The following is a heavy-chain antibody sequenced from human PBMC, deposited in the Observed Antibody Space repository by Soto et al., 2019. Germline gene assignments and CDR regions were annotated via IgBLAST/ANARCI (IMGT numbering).Heavy chain of an antibody. Sequence: QITLQESGPSLVKPTEPLTLTCTFSWFSLSSSGVGVASIRQPPGKPLEWLALIYWDDDKYTTTSLKSRLTIAQDTSKNQVVLLMTNMDPADTAPYFCVHLLTGVSFDSWGQGTLVNVAS. CDR1: WFSLSSSGVG. D-gene: IGHD7-27*01. CDR3: VHLLTGVSFDS. J-gene: IGHJ4*01. CDR2: IYWDDDK. V-gene: IGHV2-5*02.